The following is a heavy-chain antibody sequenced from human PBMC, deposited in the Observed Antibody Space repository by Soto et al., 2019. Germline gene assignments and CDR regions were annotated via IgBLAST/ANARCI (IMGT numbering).Heavy chain of an antibody. D-gene: IGHD5-18*01. V-gene: IGHV3-23*01. CDR1: GFTFSSYA. J-gene: IGHJ5*02. CDR3: AKVSDTAMWEDNWFDP. Sequence: PGGSLRLSCAASGFTFSSYAMSWVRQAPGKGLEWVSAISGSGGSTYYADSVKGRFTISRDNSKNTLYLQMNSLRAEDTAVYYCAKVSDTAMWEDNWFDPWGQGTLVTV. CDR2: ISGSGGST.